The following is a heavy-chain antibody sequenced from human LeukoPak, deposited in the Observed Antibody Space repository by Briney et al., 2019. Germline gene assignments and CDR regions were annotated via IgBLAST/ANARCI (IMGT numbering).Heavy chain of an antibody. CDR1: GGSFSGYS. V-gene: IGHV4-34*01. CDR3: ARGQTELGTAYYYYMDV. CDR2: IIHSGST. D-gene: IGHD7-27*01. Sequence: PSDTLSLTRAVNGGSFSGYSWSWIRQPPGKGLEWIADIIHSGSTNYNPSLKSRATISLDTSRNQFSLKLTSVTAADTAVYYCARGQTELGTAYYYYMDVWGKGTTVTVSS. J-gene: IGHJ6*03.